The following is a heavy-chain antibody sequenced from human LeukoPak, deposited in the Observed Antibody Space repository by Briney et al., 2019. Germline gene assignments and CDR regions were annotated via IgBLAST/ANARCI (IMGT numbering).Heavy chain of an antibody. CDR1: GFTFNRNA. CDR3: VRRGDASSGWGDHDF. Sequence: SGGSLRLSCAASGFTFNRNAISWVRQAPGKGLEWVSTIGGSGDKTFYADSVKGRFTISRDNSKNMMHLQMNSLTGEDTALYYCVRRGDASSGWGDHDFWGQGALVTVSS. J-gene: IGHJ4*02. CDR2: IGGSGDKT. V-gene: IGHV3-23*01. D-gene: IGHD6-19*01.